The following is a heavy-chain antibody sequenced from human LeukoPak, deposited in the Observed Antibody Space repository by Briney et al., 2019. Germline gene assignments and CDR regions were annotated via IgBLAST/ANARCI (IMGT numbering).Heavy chain of an antibody. V-gene: IGHV4-30-4*01. Sequence: SETLSLTCTVSGGSISSGDYYRSWIRQPPGKGLEWIGYIYYSGSTYYNPSLKSRVTISVDTSKNQFSLKLSSVTAADTAVYYCARFRHYDYDSSWFDPWGQGTLVTVSS. J-gene: IGHJ5*02. CDR1: GGSISSGDYY. CDR2: IYYSGST. CDR3: ARFRHYDYDSSWFDP. D-gene: IGHD3-10*01.